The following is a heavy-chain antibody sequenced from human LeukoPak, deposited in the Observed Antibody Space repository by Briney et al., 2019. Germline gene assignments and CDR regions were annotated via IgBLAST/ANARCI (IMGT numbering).Heavy chain of an antibody. CDR1: GYTFTSYD. V-gene: IGHV1-8*03. CDR3: ARGRKPRPPKYSGSYPGNWFDP. J-gene: IGHJ5*02. D-gene: IGHD1-26*01. CDR2: MNPNSGNT. Sequence: ASVKVSCKASGYTFTSYDINWVRQATGQGLEWMGWMNPNSGNTGYAQKFQGRVTITRNTSISTAYMELSSLRSEDTAVYYCARGRKPRPPKYSGSYPGNWFDPWGQGTLVTVSS.